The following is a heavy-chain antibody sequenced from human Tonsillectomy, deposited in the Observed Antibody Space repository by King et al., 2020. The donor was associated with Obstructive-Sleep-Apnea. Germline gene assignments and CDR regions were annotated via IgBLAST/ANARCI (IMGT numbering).Heavy chain of an antibody. D-gene: IGHD4-17*01. J-gene: IGHJ4*02. V-gene: IGHV3-30*04. CDR1: GFTFSTYE. CDR3: STYGDYPGSSFDY. Sequence: VQLVESGGGVVQPGRSLRLSCAASGFTFSTYEMHWVRQAPGKVLEWVAVISYDGSDKYYADSVKGRFTISRDNSKNTLPLQMNSLTTEDTALFYCSTYGDYPGSSFDYWGQGTLVTVSS. CDR2: ISYDGSDK.